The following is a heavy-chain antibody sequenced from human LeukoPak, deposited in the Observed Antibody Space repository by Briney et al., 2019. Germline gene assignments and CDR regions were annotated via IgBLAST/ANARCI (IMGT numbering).Heavy chain of an antibody. V-gene: IGHV1-18*01. J-gene: IGHJ5*02. Sequence: ASVKVSCKASGYTFTSYGISWVRQAPGQELEWMGWISAYNGNTNYAQRLQGRVTMTTDTSTSTAYMELRSLRSDDTAVYYCARDRGGSSSWYVWFDPWGQGTLVTVSS. CDR2: ISAYNGNT. D-gene: IGHD6-13*01. CDR3: ARDRGGSSSWYVWFDP. CDR1: GYTFTSYG.